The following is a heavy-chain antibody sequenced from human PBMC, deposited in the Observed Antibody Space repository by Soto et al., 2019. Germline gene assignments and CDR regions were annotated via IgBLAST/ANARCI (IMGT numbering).Heavy chain of an antibody. Sequence: QVQLVESGGGVVQPGRSLRLSCAASGFTFSSYGMHWVRHAPGKGLEWVAVISYDGSNKYYADSVKGRFTISRDNSKNTLYLQMNSLRAVDTAVYYCAPWFGAFDYWGQGTLVTVSS. CDR1: GFTFSSYG. D-gene: IGHD3-10*01. J-gene: IGHJ4*02. CDR3: APWFGAFDY. CDR2: ISYDGSNK. V-gene: IGHV3-30*03.